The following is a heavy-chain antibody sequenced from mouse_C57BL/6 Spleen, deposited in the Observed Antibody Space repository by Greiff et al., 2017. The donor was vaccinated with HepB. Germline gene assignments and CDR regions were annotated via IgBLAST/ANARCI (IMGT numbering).Heavy chain of an antibody. CDR3: TAAYYDVGGFAY. CDR2: IRLKSDNYAT. CDR1: GFTFSNYW. V-gene: IGHV6-3*01. J-gene: IGHJ3*01. Sequence: EVKLVESGGGLVQPGGSMKLSCVASGFTFSNYWMNWVRQSPEKGLEWVAQIRLKSDNYATHYAESVKGRFTISRDDSKSSVYLQMNNLRAEDTGIYYCTAAYYDVGGFAYWGQGTLVTVAA. D-gene: IGHD2-10*01.